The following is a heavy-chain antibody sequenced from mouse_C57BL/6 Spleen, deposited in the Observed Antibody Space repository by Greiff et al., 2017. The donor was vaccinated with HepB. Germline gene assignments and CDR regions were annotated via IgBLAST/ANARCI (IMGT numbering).Heavy chain of an antibody. CDR3: AHYYYGSSYVAMDY. V-gene: IGHV14-3*01. D-gene: IGHD1-1*01. CDR2: IDPANGNT. Sequence: EVQLQQSVAELVRPRASVKLSCTASGFNIKNTYMHWVKQRPEQGLEWIGRIDPANGNTKYAPKFQGKATITADTSSNTAYMQLSSLTSEDTAIYYCAHYYYGSSYVAMDYWGQGTSVTVSS. CDR1: GFNIKNTY. J-gene: IGHJ4*01.